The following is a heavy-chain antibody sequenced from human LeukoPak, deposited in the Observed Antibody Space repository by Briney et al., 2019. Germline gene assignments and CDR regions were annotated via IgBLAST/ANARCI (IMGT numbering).Heavy chain of an antibody. CDR1: GYSISSSNW. D-gene: IGHD2-8*01. Sequence: SETLSLTCAVSGYSISSSNWWGWIRQPPGKGLEWIGEINHSGSTNYNPSLKSRVTISVDTSKNQFSLKLSSVTAADTAVYYCAGAFCTNGVCSYPPDAFDIWGQGTMVTVSS. V-gene: IGHV4-28*01. CDR2: INHSGST. J-gene: IGHJ3*02. CDR3: AGAFCTNGVCSYPPDAFDI.